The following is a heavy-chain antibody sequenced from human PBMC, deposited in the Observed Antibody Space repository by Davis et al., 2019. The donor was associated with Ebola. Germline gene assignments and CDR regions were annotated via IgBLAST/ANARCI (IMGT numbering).Heavy chain of an antibody. CDR1: GYTFTSYG. Sequence: AASVKVSCKASGYTFTSYGISWVRQAPGQGLEWMGGIIPIFGTANYAQKFQGRVTITADKSTSTAYMELSSLRSEDTAVYYCARDLGGIQLQAVDDYWGQGTLVTVSS. D-gene: IGHD5-18*01. V-gene: IGHV1-69*06. CDR3: ARDLGGIQLQAVDDY. J-gene: IGHJ4*02. CDR2: IIPIFGTA.